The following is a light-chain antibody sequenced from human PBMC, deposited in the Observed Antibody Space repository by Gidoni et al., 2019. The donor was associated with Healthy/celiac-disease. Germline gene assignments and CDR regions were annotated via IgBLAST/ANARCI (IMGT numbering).Light chain of an antibody. CDR3: LQDYNYPPT. J-gene: IGKJ1*01. CDR2: AAS. CDR1: QGIRND. Sequence: AIQMPQSPSSLSASVGNRVTIPCRASQGIRNDLGWYQQKPGKAPKLLIYAASSLQSGVPARFSGSGSGTDFTLTISSLQPEDFATYYCLQDYNYPPTFGQRTKVEIK. V-gene: IGKV1-6*01.